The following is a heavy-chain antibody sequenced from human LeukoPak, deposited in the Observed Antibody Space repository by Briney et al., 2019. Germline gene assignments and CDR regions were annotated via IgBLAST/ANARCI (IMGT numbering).Heavy chain of an antibody. V-gene: IGHV1-69*05. D-gene: IGHD3-22*01. CDR1: GGTFSSYA. Sequence: GASVKVSCKASGGTFSSYAISWVRQAPGQGLEWMGGIIPIFGTANYAQKFQGRVTITTDESTSTAYMELSGLRSEDTAVYYCASLEAPVYYDSSGHTKEGYFDYWGQGTLVTVSS. J-gene: IGHJ4*02. CDR3: ASLEAPVYYDSSGHTKEGYFDY. CDR2: IIPIFGTA.